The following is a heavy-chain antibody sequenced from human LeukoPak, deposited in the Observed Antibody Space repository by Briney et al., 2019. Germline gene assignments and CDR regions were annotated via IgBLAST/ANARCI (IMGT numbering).Heavy chain of an antibody. D-gene: IGHD3-3*01. CDR2: ISSSSSYI. Sequence: GGSLRLSCAASGFTFSSYSMNWVRQAPGKGLEWVSSISSSSSYIYYADSVKGRFTISRDNAKNSLYLQMNSLRAEDTAVYYCARDEAGVRFLEWLPGGDAFDIWGQGTMVTVSS. V-gene: IGHV3-21*01. CDR3: ARDEAGVRFLEWLPGGDAFDI. J-gene: IGHJ3*02. CDR1: GFTFSSYS.